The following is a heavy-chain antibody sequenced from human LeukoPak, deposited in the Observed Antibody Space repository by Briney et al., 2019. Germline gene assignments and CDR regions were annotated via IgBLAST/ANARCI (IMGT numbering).Heavy chain of an antibody. CDR3: ALRSGENSGPLNR. Sequence: GGSLRLSCVASGFTFTKFAMSWVRQAPGMGLEWLSSISGDGDDIYHAASVKGQFTISRDTSKNTLYLQMNSLRVEDAAIYYCALRSGENSGPLNRWGQGTLVTVSS. CDR1: GFTFTKFA. J-gene: IGHJ4*02. CDR2: ISGDGDDI. V-gene: IGHV3-23*01. D-gene: IGHD3-3*01.